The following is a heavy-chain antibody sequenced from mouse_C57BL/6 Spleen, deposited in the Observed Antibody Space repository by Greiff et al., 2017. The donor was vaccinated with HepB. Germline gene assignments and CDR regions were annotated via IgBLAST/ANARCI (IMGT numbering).Heavy chain of an antibody. CDR2: ISSGSSTI. Sequence: EVKVVESGGGLVKPGGSLKLSCAASGFTFSDYGMHWVRQAPEKGLEWVAYISSGSSTIYYADTVKGRFTISRDNAKNTLFLQMTSLRSEDTAMYYCARYGSSPPYYFDYWGQGTTLTVSS. V-gene: IGHV5-17*01. CDR1: GFTFSDYG. CDR3: ARYGSSPPYYFDY. J-gene: IGHJ2*01. D-gene: IGHD1-1*01.